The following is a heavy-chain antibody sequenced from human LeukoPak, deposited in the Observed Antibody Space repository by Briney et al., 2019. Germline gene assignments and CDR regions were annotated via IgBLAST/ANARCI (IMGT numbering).Heavy chain of an antibody. CDR2: INAGNGNT. V-gene: IGHV1-3*01. CDR1: GYTFTSYA. D-gene: IGHD3-16*02. J-gene: IGHJ4*02. Sequence: ASVKVSFKASGYTFTSYAMHWVRQAPGQRLEWMGWINAGNGNTKYSQKFQGRVTITRDTSASTAYMELSSLRSEDTAVYYCARAGIMITFGGVIGGPDYWGQGTLVTVSS. CDR3: ARAGIMITFGGVIGGPDY.